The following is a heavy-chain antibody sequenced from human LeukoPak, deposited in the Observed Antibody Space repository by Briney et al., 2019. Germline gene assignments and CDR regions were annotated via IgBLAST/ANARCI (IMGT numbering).Heavy chain of an antibody. Sequence: GGSLRLSCAASGFTFDDYAMHWVRQAPGKGLEWVSGISWNSGSIGYADSVKGRFTISTDNSKNTLYLQMYSLRAEDTAVYYCAREKDSSGWYYFDYWGQGTLVTVSS. CDR3: AREKDSSGWYYFDY. CDR1: GFTFDDYA. J-gene: IGHJ4*02. CDR2: ISWNSGSI. D-gene: IGHD6-19*01. V-gene: IGHV3-9*01.